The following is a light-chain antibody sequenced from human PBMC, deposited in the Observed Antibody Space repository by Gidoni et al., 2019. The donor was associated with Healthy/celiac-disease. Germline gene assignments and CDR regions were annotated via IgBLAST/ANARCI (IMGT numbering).Light chain of an antibody. V-gene: IGKV1-39*01. CDR2: AAS. Sequence: DIQMTQSPSSLSASVGDRVTITCRASQSISSYLNWYQQKPGQAPKLLIYAASSLQSGVQSRFSGSRSGTDFTLTISSLQPEDFATYYCQQSYSTMWTFGQGTKVEIK. CDR3: QQSYSTMWT. J-gene: IGKJ1*01. CDR1: QSISSY.